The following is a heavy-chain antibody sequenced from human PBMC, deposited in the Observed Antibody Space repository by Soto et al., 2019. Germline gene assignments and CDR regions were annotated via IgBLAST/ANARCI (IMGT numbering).Heavy chain of an antibody. CDR3: ARDGSYGDYVNWFDP. V-gene: IGHV4-30-2*01. CDR1: GGSISSGGYS. Sequence: SETLSLTCAVSGGSISSGGYSWSWIRQPPGKGLEWIGYIYHSGSTYYNPSLESRVTISVDRSKNQFSLKLSSVTAADTAVYYCARDGSYGDYVNWFDPWGQGTLVTVSS. CDR2: IYHSGST. D-gene: IGHD4-17*01. J-gene: IGHJ5*02.